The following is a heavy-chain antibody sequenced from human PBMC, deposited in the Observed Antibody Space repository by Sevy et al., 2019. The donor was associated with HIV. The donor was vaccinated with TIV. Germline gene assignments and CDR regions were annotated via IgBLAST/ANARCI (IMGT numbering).Heavy chain of an antibody. CDR1: GYTLTKLS. V-gene: IGHV1-24*01. CDR2: FDPQDGET. J-gene: IGHJ5*02. D-gene: IGHD2-15*01. CDR3: ATVGLRYYSGASSYQGDWFDP. Sequence: ASVKVSCKVSGYTLTKLSIHWVRQAPGKGLEWMGDFDPQDGETIYAERFQGRLTMTVDTSTDTAYMGLSSLTSEEPAVYYCATVGLRYYSGASSYQGDWFDPWGQGTLVTVSS.